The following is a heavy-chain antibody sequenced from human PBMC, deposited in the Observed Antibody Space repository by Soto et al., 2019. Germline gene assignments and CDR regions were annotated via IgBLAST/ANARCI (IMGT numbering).Heavy chain of an antibody. CDR1: GYTFTSYD. J-gene: IGHJ4*02. CDR3: AKDQGSSGYEIDS. V-gene: IGHV1-46*01. CDR2: INPSGGST. D-gene: IGHD6-13*01. Sequence: VSVKVSCKAPGYTFTSYDMHWVRHAPGQGLEWMGIINPSGGSTSYAQKFQGRVTMTRDTSTSTVYMERNSLRAEETAVYYCAKDQGSSGYEIDSWGQGTLVTV.